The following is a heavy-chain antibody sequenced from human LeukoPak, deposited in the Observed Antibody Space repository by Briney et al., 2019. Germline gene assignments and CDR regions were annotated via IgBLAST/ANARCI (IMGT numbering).Heavy chain of an antibody. CDR2: IRQDGDQT. D-gene: IGHD1-14*01. CDR1: GFTFTNYA. CDR3: AKDLASTGALDL. Sequence: PGRSLRLSCAASGFTFTNYAMHWVRQTPGKGLEWLADIRQDGDQTYYADSVKGRFTISRDNAKNSLYLQLNSLRAEDTAVYYCAKDLASTGALDLWGQGTLVTVSS. J-gene: IGHJ4*02. V-gene: IGHV3-7*01.